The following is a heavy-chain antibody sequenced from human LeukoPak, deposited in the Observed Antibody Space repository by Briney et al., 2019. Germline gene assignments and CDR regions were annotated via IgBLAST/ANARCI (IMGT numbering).Heavy chain of an antibody. CDR2: INHSGST. CDR1: GGSFSGYY. D-gene: IGHD5-18*01. V-gene: IGHV4-34*01. J-gene: IGHJ4*02. Sequence: SETLSLTCAVYGGSFSGYYWSWIRQPPGKGLEWIGEINHSGSTNYNPSLKSRVTISVDTSKNQFSLELSSVTAADTAVYYCAREDGYSYYYFDYWGQGTLVTVSS. CDR3: AREDGYSYYYFDY.